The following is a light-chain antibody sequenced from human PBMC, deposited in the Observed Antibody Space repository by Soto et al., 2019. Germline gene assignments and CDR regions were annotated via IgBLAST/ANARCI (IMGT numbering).Light chain of an antibody. CDR2: EVS. CDR3: SSYAGSNNLV. Sequence: QSALTQPPSASGSPGQSVTISCTGTSRDVGGYNYVSWYQQHPGKAPKLIISEVSKRPSGVPDRFSGSKSGNTASLSVSGLLADDEADYYCSSYAGSNNLVFGGGTKLTVL. V-gene: IGLV2-8*01. CDR1: SRDVGGYNY. J-gene: IGLJ3*02.